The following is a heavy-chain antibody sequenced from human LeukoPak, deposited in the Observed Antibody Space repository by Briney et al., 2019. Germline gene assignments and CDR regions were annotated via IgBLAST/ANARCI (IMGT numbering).Heavy chain of an antibody. CDR2: IYYSGST. D-gene: IGHD3-9*01. J-gene: IGHJ4*02. Sequence: SETLSLTCTVSGGSISSYYWSWIRQPPGKGLEWIAYIYYSGSTNYNPSLKSRLAISLDTSNNQFSLKLSSVTAADTAVYYCARPFRYYDILTGYVPGAFDCWGQGTLVTVSS. CDR3: ARPFRYYDILTGYVPGAFDC. V-gene: IGHV4-59*08. CDR1: GGSISSYY.